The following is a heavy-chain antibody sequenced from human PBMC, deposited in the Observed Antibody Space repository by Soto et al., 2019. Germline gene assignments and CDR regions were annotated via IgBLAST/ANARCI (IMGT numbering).Heavy chain of an antibody. J-gene: IGHJ1*01. Sequence: ASVKVSCKVSGYTLTELSMHWVRQAPGKGLEWMGGFDPEDGETIYAQKFQGRVTMTEDTSTDTAYMELSSLRSEDTAVYYCARDRPTVTFKGEYFQHWGQGTLVTVSS. V-gene: IGHV1-24*01. CDR1: GYTLTELS. CDR3: ARDRPTVTFKGEYFQH. D-gene: IGHD4-17*01. CDR2: FDPEDGET.